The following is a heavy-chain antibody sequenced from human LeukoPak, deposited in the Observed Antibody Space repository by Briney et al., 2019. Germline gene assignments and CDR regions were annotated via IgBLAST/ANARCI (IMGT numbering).Heavy chain of an antibody. CDR3: ARDRAPFDDFDI. CDR1: GFSFSCCG. J-gene: IGHJ3*02. Sequence: GGTLRLSCAAYGFSFSCCGMRWVRQAPGKGLEWVAVLWDNGSNNYYADSVEGGFIIFRDSYKKTSYLQMTRMRADDTAIYYCARDRAPFDDFDIWGRGTVVTVSS. D-gene: IGHD4/OR15-4a*01. V-gene: IGHV3-33*01. CDR2: LWDNGSNN.